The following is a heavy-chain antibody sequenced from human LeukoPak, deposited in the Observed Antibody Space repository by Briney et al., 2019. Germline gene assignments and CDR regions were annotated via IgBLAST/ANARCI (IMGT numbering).Heavy chain of an antibody. D-gene: IGHD1-1*01. CDR2: VGRSGVDT. V-gene: IGHV3-23*01. J-gene: IGHJ4*02. CDR3: VKHSGGVYGNSDS. Sequence: GGSLRLSCVASGFTFSSYAVSWFGQAPGKGLEWVSTVGRSGVDTYYADSVRGRFTISKDSSKNTLQMNSLSAEDTAIYYCVKHSGGVYGNSDSWGQGILVTVSS. CDR1: GFTFSSYA.